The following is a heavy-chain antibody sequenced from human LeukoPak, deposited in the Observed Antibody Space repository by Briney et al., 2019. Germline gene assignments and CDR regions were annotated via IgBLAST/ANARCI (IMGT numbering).Heavy chain of an antibody. CDR2: ISWNSGSI. CDR3: AKDVIAAGIYYFDY. D-gene: IGHD6-13*01. CDR1: GFTFDDYA. Sequence: GRSLRLSCAASGFTFDDYAMHWVRQAPGKGLEWVSGISWNSGSIGYADSVKGRFTISRDNAKNSLYLQMNSLRAEDTALYYCAKDVIAAGIYYFDYRGQGTLVTVSS. V-gene: IGHV3-9*01. J-gene: IGHJ4*02.